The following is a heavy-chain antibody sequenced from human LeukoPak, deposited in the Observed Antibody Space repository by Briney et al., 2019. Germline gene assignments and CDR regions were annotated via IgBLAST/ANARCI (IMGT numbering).Heavy chain of an antibody. CDR1: GFTFSSYA. CDR2: ISYDGSNK. Sequence: GGSLRLSCAASGFTFSSYAMHWVRQAPGKGLEWVAVISYDGSNKYYADSVKGRFTISRDNSKNTLYLQMNSLRAEDTAVYYCARDLSDSGSYLSWSAFDIWGQGTMVTVSS. V-gene: IGHV3-30*01. D-gene: IGHD1-26*01. J-gene: IGHJ3*02. CDR3: ARDLSDSGSYLSWSAFDI.